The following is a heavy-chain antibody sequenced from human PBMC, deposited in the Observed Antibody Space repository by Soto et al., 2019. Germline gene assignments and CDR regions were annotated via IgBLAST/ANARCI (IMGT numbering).Heavy chain of an antibody. CDR3: AREGKDIVATIRPYYFDY. CDR2: IGYDGSNT. V-gene: IGHV3-33*01. CDR1: GFTFSSYG. Sequence: QVQLVESGGGVVQPGRSLRLSCAASGFTFSSYGMHWVRQAPGKGLEWVAVIGYDGSNTYYADSVKGRFTISRDNSKHTLYLQMNSLRAEDTAVYYCAREGKDIVATIRPYYFDYWGQGTLVTVSS. D-gene: IGHD5-12*01. J-gene: IGHJ4*02.